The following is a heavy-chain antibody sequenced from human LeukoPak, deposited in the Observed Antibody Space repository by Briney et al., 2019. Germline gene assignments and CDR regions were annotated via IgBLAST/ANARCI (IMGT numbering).Heavy chain of an antibody. CDR2: IWYDGSKK. D-gene: IGHD6-19*01. J-gene: IGHJ4*02. CDR1: GLTFSSHG. Sequence: PGGSLRLSCTASGLTFSSHGFHWVRQAPGKGLEWVAMIWYDGSKKYYADSVKGRFTISRDNSKNTVYLEMNSLRAEDTAVYYCARGRAGLHYFDCCGQGTLVTVSS. V-gene: IGHV3-33*01. CDR3: ARGRAGLHYFDC.